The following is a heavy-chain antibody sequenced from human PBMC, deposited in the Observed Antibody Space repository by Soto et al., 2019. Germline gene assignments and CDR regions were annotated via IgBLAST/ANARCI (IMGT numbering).Heavy chain of an antibody. CDR3: ATFLRPGSYYNSHYYYGMDV. J-gene: IGHJ6*02. V-gene: IGHV3-9*01. CDR1: GFTFDDYA. D-gene: IGHD3-10*01. CDR2: ISWNSGSI. Sequence: PGGSLRLSCAASGFTFDDYAMHWVRQAPGKGLEWVSGISWNSGSIGYADSVKGRFTISRDNAKNSLYLQMNSLRAEDTALYYCATFLRPGSYYNSHYYYGMDVWGQGTTVTVSS.